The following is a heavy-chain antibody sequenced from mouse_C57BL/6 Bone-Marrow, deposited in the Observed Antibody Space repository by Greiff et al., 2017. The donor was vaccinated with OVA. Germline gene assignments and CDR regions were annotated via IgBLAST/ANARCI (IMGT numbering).Heavy chain of an antibody. Sequence: EVQLQQSGPVLVKPGASVKMSCKASGYTFTDYYMNWVKQSHGKSLEWIGVINPYNGGPSYNQKFKGKATLTVDKSSSTAYMELDSLTSEDAASYYCARGDYPDYWGQGTTLTVSS. CDR2: INPYNGGP. J-gene: IGHJ2*01. V-gene: IGHV1-19*01. CDR1: GYTFTDYY. CDR3: ARGDYPDY.